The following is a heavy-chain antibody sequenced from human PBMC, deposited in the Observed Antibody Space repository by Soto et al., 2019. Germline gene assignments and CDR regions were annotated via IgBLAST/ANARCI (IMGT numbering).Heavy chain of an antibody. CDR3: EREVLYYFFFQADDGIRDALSVSAFLLNRSSDL. Sequence: GKGLEWIGYIYYSGSTNYNPSLTSRVTISVDTSKNQFSLKLSSVHAPDTAVSYCEREVLYYFFFQADDGIRDALSVSAFLLNRSSDL. D-gene: IGHD3-16*01. J-gene: IGHJ2*01. V-gene: IGHV4-59*01. CDR2: IYYSGST.